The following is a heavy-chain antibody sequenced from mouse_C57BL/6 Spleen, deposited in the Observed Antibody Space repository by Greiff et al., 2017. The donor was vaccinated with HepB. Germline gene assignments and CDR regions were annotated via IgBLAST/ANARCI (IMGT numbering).Heavy chain of an antibody. CDR3: ARAYYYGKGFDY. D-gene: IGHD1-1*01. Sequence: VHLVESGPELVKPGASVKISCKASGYAFSSSWMNWVKQRPGKGLEWIGRIYPGDGDTNYNGKFKGKATLTADKSSSTAYMQLSSLTSEDSAVYFCARAYYYGKGFDYWGQGTTLTVSS. CDR2: IYPGDGDT. J-gene: IGHJ2*01. CDR1: GYAFSSSW. V-gene: IGHV1-82*01.